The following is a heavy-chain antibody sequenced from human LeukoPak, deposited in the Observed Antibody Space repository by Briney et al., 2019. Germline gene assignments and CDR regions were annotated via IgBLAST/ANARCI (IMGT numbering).Heavy chain of an antibody. CDR2: INPNSGDT. CDR1: GYTLTVYY. CDR3: AREGSGYTYGRGSYFDY. D-gene: IGHD5-18*01. V-gene: IGHV1-2*06. Sequence: SVKVSCEASGYTLTVYYIHWVRQAPGQGLEWMGRINPNSGDTNFAQKFQGRVTMTRDTSISTAYMDLSGLRPDDTAVYYCAREGSGYTYGRGSYFDYWGHGILVTVSS. J-gene: IGHJ4*01.